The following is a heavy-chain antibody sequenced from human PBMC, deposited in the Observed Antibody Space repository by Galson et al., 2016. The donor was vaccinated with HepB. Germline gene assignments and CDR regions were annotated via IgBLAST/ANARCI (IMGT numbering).Heavy chain of an antibody. V-gene: IGHV3-53*01. CDR2: VYSGGST. J-gene: IGHJ4*02. Sequence: VSSNYMSWVRQAPGKGLEWVSVVYSGGSTYYADSVKGRFTLSRDHYKNTLYLQMNSLRAEDTAIYYCSVELLQDFDFWGQGTLVTVSS. CDR1: VSSNY. D-gene: IGHD5-24*01. CDR3: SVELLQDFDF.